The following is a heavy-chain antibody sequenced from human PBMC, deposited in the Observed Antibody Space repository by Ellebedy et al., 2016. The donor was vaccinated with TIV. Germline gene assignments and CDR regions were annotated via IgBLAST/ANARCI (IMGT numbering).Heavy chain of an antibody. Sequence: PGGSLRLSCAASGFTFSSYGMHWVRQAPGKGLEWVVVIWYDGSNKYYADSVKGRFTISRDNSKNTLYLQMNSLRAEDTAVYYCARDGRKLVEYSSLYYGMDVWGQGTKVTVSS. CDR1: GFTFSSYG. V-gene: IGHV3-33*01. CDR3: ARDGRKLVEYSSLYYGMDV. J-gene: IGHJ6*02. CDR2: IWYDGSNK. D-gene: IGHD6-6*01.